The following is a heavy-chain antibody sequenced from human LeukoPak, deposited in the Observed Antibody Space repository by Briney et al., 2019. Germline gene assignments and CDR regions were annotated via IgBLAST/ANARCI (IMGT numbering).Heavy chain of an antibody. Sequence: GGSPRLSCAASGFTFSSYEMNWVRQAPGKGLEWVSYISSSGSTIYYADSVKGRFTISRDNAKNSLYLQMNSLRAEDTAVYYCARGYGDYEGYYYYMDVWGKGTTVTISS. CDR3: ARGYGDYEGYYYYMDV. V-gene: IGHV3-48*03. D-gene: IGHD4-17*01. J-gene: IGHJ6*03. CDR2: ISSSGSTI. CDR1: GFTFSSYE.